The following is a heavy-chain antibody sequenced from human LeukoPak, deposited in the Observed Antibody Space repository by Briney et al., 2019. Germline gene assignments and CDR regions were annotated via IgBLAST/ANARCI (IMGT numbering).Heavy chain of an antibody. J-gene: IGHJ2*01. CDR1: GFTFSSYS. CDR2: ISSSSSYI. CDR3: ARDGLAAATLHWCFDL. D-gene: IGHD2-15*01. V-gene: IGHV3-21*01. Sequence: PGGSLRLSCAASGFTFSSYSMNWVRQAPGKGLEWVSSISSSSSYIYYADSVKGRFTISRDNSKNTLYLQMNSLRAEDTAVYYCARDGLAAATLHWCFDLWGRGTLVTVSS.